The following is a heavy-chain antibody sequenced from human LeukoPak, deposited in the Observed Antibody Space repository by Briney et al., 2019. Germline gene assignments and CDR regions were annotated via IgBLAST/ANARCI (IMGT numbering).Heavy chain of an antibody. CDR2: IYYSGNT. J-gene: IGHJ4*02. Sequence: PSETLSLTCTVSGGSISSSSYYWGWIRQSPGKGLEWIGSIYYSGNTYYNPSLKSRVTISVDTSKNQFSLKLSSVTAADTAVYYCARRRSRAAVDYWGQGTLVTVSS. V-gene: IGHV4-39*01. D-gene: IGHD6-13*01. CDR3: ARRRSRAAVDY. CDR1: GGSISSSSYY.